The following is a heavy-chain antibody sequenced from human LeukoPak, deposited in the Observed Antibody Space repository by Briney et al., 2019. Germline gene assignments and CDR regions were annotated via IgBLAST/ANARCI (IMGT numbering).Heavy chain of an antibody. J-gene: IGHJ5*02. CDR1: GYY. Sequence: ASVKVSCTFTGYYMQWVRQAPGQGLEWMGGFDPEDGETIYAQKFQGRVTMTEDTSTDTAYMELSSLRSEDTAVYYCATQKLAYMVRGVMNWFDPWGQGTLVTVSS. D-gene: IGHD3-10*01. CDR3: ATQKLAYMVRGVMNWFDP. V-gene: IGHV1-24*01. CDR2: FDPEDGET.